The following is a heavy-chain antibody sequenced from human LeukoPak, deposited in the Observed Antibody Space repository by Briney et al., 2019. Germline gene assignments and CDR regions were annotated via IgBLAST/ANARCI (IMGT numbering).Heavy chain of an antibody. CDR1: GFTFSSYA. CDR2: ISYDGSNK. Sequence: QPGGSLRLSCAASGFTFSSYAMHWVRQAPGKGLEWVAVISYDGSNKYYADSVKGRFTISRDNSKNTLYLQMNSLRAEDTAVYYCARSGSYGIFDYWGQGTLVTVSS. CDR3: ARSGSYGIFDY. D-gene: IGHD1-26*01. J-gene: IGHJ4*02. V-gene: IGHV3-30-3*01.